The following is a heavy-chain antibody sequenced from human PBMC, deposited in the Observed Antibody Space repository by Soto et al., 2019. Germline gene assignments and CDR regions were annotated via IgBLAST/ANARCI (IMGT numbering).Heavy chain of an antibody. D-gene: IGHD4-4*01. CDR3: ARKGINNYTEYSFDS. CDR1: GFTFSSYS. V-gene: IGHV3-21*01. CDR2: ISGSGNYT. J-gene: IGHJ4*02. Sequence: PLAYLILSYAASGFTFSSYSMNVDRQAPGKGLEWVSSISGSGNYTHYADFLRGRFSICRDNAKPSLYLQMNSLRAEDTAVYYCARKGINNYTEYSFDSWGQGTVVPVSS.